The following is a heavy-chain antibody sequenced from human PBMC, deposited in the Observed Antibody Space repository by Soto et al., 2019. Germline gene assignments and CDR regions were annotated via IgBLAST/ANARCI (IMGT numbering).Heavy chain of an antibody. J-gene: IGHJ4*02. Sequence: EVQLLESGGGLVQPGGSLRLSCVASGFTFKNYDMRWVRQAPGKGLEWVSGISGSGAITYYADSVRGRFTISRDNSKNTLYLQLNSLGAEDTAIYYSAKDRQFRSYYESAGHYNYWGQGTLVTVSS. D-gene: IGHD3-9*01. CDR2: ISGSGAIT. CDR1: GFTFKNYD. CDR3: AKDRQFRSYYESAGHYNY. V-gene: IGHV3-23*01.